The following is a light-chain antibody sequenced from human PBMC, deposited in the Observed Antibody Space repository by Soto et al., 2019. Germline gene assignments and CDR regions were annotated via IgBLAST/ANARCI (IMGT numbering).Light chain of an antibody. J-gene: IGKJ2*01. CDR3: MQAAHWPYT. Sequence: DVVMTQSPLSLSVTLGQPASISCWPSQSLVHGDGYIYLNWFRQRPGQSPRRLIYKISNRDAGVPDRCSGSGSGTEFTLKISRVEAEDVGVYFCMQAAHWPYTFGQGTNLEI. CDR1: QSLVHGDGYIY. CDR2: KIS. V-gene: IGKV2-30*02.